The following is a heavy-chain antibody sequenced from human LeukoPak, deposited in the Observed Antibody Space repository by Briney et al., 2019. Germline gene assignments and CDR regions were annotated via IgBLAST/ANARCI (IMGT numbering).Heavy chain of an antibody. D-gene: IGHD3-10*01. CDR1: GFTFGDYA. CDR2: ISGSGRST. CDR3: AKLILWFGELSDY. Sequence: GGSLRLSCTVRGFTFGDYAVSWVRQAPGKGLEWVSAISGSGRSTYYADSVKGRSTISRDNSKNTLYLQMNSLRAEDTAVYYCAKLILWFGELSDYWGQGTLLTVSS. J-gene: IGHJ4*02. V-gene: IGHV3-23*01.